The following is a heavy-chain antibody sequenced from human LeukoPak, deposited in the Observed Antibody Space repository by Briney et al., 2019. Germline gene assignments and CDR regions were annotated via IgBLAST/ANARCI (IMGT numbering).Heavy chain of an antibody. CDR3: ARGEVEWELLGFDY. CDR2: ISAYNGNT. Sequence: ASVKVSCKASGYTVTSYGISWVRQAPGQGLEWMGWISAYNGNTNYAQKLQGRVTMTTDKSTSTAYMELSSLRSEDTAVYYCARGEVEWELLGFDYWGQGTLVTVSS. V-gene: IGHV1-18*01. J-gene: IGHJ4*02. CDR1: GYTVTSYG. D-gene: IGHD1-26*01.